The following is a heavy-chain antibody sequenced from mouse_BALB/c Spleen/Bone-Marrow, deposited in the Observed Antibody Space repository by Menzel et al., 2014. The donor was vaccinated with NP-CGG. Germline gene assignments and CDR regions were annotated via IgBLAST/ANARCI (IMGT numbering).Heavy chain of an antibody. J-gene: IGHJ2*01. V-gene: IGHV4-1*02. CDR3: ARLSYYGLTDY. D-gene: IGHD1-2*01. CDR1: GFDFXRYW. Sequence: VMLVESGGGLVQPGGSLKLSCTASGFDFXRYWMSWVRQAPGKGLQWIGEINPESSTINYTPSLEDKFIISRDNAKNTLYLQMSRVRSEDTALYYCARLSYYGLTDYWGQGTTLTVSS. CDR2: INPESSTI.